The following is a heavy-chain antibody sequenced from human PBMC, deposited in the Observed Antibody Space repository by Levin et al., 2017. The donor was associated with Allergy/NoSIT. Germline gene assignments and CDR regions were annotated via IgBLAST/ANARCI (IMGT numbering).Heavy chain of an antibody. V-gene: IGHV1-2*02. CDR2: INPNSGGT. Sequence: VASVKVSCKASGYTFTGYYMHWVRQAPGQGLEWMGWINPNSGGTNYAQKFQGRVTMTRDTSISTAYMELSRLRSDDTAVYYCARAFTIFGVDGDYWGQGTLVTVSS. J-gene: IGHJ4*02. CDR3: ARAFTIFGVDGDY. D-gene: IGHD3-3*01. CDR1: GYTFTGYY.